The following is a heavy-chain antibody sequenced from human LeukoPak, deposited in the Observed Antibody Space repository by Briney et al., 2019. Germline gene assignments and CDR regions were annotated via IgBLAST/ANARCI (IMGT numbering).Heavy chain of an antibody. CDR1: GFSFSLYS. D-gene: IGHD3-3*01. Sequence: GGSLRLSCAASGFSFSLYSMNWVRQAPGKGLEWVSAISGSGGSTYYADSVKGRFTISRDNSKNTLYLQMNSLRAEDTAVYYCARTYYDFWSGYFYFDYWGQGTLVTVSS. J-gene: IGHJ4*02. CDR2: ISGSGGST. V-gene: IGHV3-23*01. CDR3: ARTYYDFWSGYFYFDY.